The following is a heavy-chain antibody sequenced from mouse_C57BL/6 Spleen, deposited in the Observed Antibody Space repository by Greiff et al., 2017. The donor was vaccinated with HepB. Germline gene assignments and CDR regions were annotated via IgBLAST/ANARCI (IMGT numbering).Heavy chain of an antibody. V-gene: IGHV1-55*01. CDR3: ARRGYDYAWFAY. J-gene: IGHJ3*01. CDR2: IYPGSGST. CDR1: GYTFTSYW. D-gene: IGHD2-4*01. Sequence: QVQLQQPGAALVKPGASVKMSCKASGYTFTSYWITWVKQRPGQGLEWIGDIYPGSGSTNYNEKFKSKATLTVDTSSSTAYMQLSSLTSEDSAVYYCARRGYDYAWFAYWGQGTLVTVSA.